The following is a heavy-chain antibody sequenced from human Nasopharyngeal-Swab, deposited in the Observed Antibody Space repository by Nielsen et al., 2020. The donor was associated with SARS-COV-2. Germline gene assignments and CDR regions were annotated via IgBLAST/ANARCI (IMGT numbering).Heavy chain of an antibody. Sequence: GESLKISCAASGSIFSNYGMHWVRQAPGKGLEWVAVVSYDGNDKDYADSVKGRFTISRDKFKNTLYLQMNSLRAEDTAVYYCAKDKWSTGSYIDYWGQGALVTVSS. CDR1: GSIFSNYG. CDR3: AKDKWSTGSYIDY. CDR2: VSYDGNDK. D-gene: IGHD1-26*01. J-gene: IGHJ4*02. V-gene: IGHV3-30*18.